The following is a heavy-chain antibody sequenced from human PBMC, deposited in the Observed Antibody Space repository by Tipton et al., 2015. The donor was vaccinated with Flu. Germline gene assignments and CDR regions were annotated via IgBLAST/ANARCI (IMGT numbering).Heavy chain of an antibody. J-gene: IGHJ6*02. CDR3: AREAYDFWRGVDV. CDR2: LYHNGSA. CDR1: GYSITTGYS. D-gene: IGHD3-3*01. Sequence: LRLSCDVSGYSITTGYSWGWIRQPPGKGLEWIGSLYHNGSAYYTPSLQSRATISVDTTKNQFSLKLYFVAAADTAVYYCAREAYDFWRGVDVWGQGTTVTVSS. V-gene: IGHV4-38-2*02.